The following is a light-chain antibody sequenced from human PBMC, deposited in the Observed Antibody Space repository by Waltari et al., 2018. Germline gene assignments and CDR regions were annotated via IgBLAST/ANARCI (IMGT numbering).Light chain of an antibody. J-gene: IGKJ1*01. CDR1: QSVLYSSNNKNY. V-gene: IGKV4-1*01. CDR2: WAS. Sequence: DIVMTQSPDSLAVSLGERATINCKSSQSVLYSSNNKNYLAWYQQKPGQPPELLIYWASTRESWVPDRFSGSGSGTDFTLTISSLQAEDVALYYCQQFYTTPWTFGPGTKVEIK. CDR3: QQFYTTPWT.